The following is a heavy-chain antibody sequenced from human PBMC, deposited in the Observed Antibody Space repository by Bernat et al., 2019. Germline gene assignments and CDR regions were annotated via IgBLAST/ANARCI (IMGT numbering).Heavy chain of an antibody. CDR3: ARDYYAYVWGSYRYYGGLAY. CDR1: GFTFSDYY. D-gene: IGHD3-16*02. J-gene: IGHJ4*02. Sequence: QVQLVESGGGLVKPGGSLRLSCAASGFTFSDYYMSWIRQAPGKGLEWVSYISSSGSTIYYADSVKGRFTISRDNAKNSLYLQMNSLRAEDTAVYYCARDYYAYVWGSYRYYGGLAYWGQGTLVTVSS. V-gene: IGHV3-11*01. CDR2: ISSSGSTI.